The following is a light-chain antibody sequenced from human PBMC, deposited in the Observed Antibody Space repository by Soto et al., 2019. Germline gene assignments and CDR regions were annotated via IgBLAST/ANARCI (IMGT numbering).Light chain of an antibody. CDR2: GAS. CDR1: QSVSSSY. V-gene: IGKV3-20*01. CDR3: QQYGSSPPYT. J-gene: IGKJ2*01. Sequence: EIVLTQSPGTLSLSPGERATLSCRASQSVSSSYLAWYQQKPGQAPRLLIYGASSRATGIPDRVSGSESGTDFTLTISRLEPEDCAGYYCQQYGSSPPYTFGQGTKLEIK.